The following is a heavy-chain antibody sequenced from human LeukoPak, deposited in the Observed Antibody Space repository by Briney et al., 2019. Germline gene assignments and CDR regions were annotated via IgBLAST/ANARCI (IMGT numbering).Heavy chain of an antibody. D-gene: IGHD3-22*01. CDR3: ARGAYYDSSGYYYYYYYMDV. CDR1: GYSISSGYY. Sequence: SETLSLTCTVSGYSISSGYYWGWIRQPPGKGLEWIGSIYHSGSTYYNPSLKSRVTISVDTSKNQFSLKLSSVTAADTAVYYCARGAYYDSSGYYYYYYYMDVWGKGTTVTISS. V-gene: IGHV4-38-2*02. CDR2: IYHSGST. J-gene: IGHJ6*03.